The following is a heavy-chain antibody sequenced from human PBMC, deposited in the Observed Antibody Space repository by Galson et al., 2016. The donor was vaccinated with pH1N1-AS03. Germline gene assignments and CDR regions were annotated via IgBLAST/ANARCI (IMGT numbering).Heavy chain of an antibody. CDR2: IIPILGTP. Sequence: SVKVSCKASGGTISSDAISWVRQAPGQGLEWMGGIIPILGTPKYAQKFQDRMTIIADESTSTVYVELSSLRSEDTAIFYCARAPGDYGDSGRCYLYHFGMDVWGRGTTVTVTS. D-gene: IGHD4-17*01. J-gene: IGHJ6*02. V-gene: IGHV1-69*13. CDR3: ARAPGDYGDSGRCYLYHFGMDV. CDR1: GGTISSDA.